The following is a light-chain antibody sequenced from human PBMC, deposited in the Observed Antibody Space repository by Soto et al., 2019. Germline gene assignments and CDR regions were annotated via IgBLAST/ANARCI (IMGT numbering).Light chain of an antibody. CDR3: QQG. J-gene: IGKJ1*01. Sequence: PGERVTLSCRASQSVSSSYLTWYQQKPGQAPRLLIYGASTRATSIPARFSGSGSGTDFTLTISSLQPEDFAVYYCQQGIGQGTKVEIK. CDR2: GAS. V-gene: IGKV3D-7*01. CDR1: QSVSSSY.